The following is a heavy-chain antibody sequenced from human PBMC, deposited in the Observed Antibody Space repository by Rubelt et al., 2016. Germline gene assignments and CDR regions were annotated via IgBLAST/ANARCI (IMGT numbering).Heavy chain of an antibody. D-gene: IGHD5-12*01. J-gene: IGHJ6*02. V-gene: IGHV3-74*01. Sequence: INSDGSSTSYADSVKGRFTISRDNAKNTLYLQMNSLRAEDTAVYYCAKGIVATMFYYYYGMDVWGQGTTVTVSS. CDR3: AKGIVATMFYYYYGMDV. CDR2: INSDGSST.